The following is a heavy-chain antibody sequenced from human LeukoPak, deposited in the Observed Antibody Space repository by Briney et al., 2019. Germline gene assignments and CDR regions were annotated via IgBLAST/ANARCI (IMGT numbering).Heavy chain of an antibody. CDR3: ARVRGDYAVDY. CDR1: GGSINYYY. V-gene: IGHV4-59*08. Sequence: PSETLPLACTVSGGSINYYYWSWIRQPPGKGLEWIGYIYYSGSTYYNPSLKSRVTISVDTSKNQFSLKLSSVTAADTAVYYCARVRGDYAVDYWGQGTLVTVSS. CDR2: IYYSGST. D-gene: IGHD3-10*01. J-gene: IGHJ4*02.